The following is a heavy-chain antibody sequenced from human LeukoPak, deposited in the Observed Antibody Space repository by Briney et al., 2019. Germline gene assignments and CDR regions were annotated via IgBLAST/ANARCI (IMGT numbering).Heavy chain of an antibody. D-gene: IGHD2-2*01. CDR3: APTPGYCSSTSCYSGGRNWFDP. V-gene: IGHV1-69*04. CDR1: GGTFNSYA. J-gene: IGHJ5*02. Sequence: SVKVSCKASGGTFNSYAISWVRQAPGQGLEWMGRIIPIFGIANYAQKFQGRVTITADKSTSTAYMELSSLRFEDTAVYYCAPTPGYCSSTSCYSGGRNWFDPWGQGTLVTVSS. CDR2: IIPIFGIA.